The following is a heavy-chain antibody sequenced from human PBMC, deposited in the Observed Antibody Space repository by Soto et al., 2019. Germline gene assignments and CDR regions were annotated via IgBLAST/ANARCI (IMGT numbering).Heavy chain of an antibody. J-gene: IGHJ4*02. Sequence: QVQLVESGGGVVQPGRSLRLSCAASGFTFSNYGMHWVRQAPGKGLEWVAVISYHGSDKYYADSVKGRFTISRDNSKNTLYLQMDSLRAEDTAVYYCAKDHFTTTMTTVGYWAQGTLVTVSS. V-gene: IGHV3-30*18. D-gene: IGHD4-17*01. CDR2: ISYHGSDK. CDR3: AKDHFTTTMTTVGY. CDR1: GFTFSNYG.